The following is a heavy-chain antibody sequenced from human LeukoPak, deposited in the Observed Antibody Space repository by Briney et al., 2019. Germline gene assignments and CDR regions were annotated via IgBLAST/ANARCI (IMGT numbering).Heavy chain of an antibody. CDR2: IYPGDSDT. V-gene: IGHV5-51*01. D-gene: IGHD4-17*01. CDR3: ARHGWTDDGYYYYMDV. CDR1: GYSFTSYW. Sequence: GESLKISCQGSGYSFTSYWIGWVRQMPGKGLEWMGIIYPGDSDTRYSPSFQGQVTISADKSISTAYLQWSSLKASDTAMYYCARHGWTDDGYYYYMDVWGKGTTVTVSS. J-gene: IGHJ6*03.